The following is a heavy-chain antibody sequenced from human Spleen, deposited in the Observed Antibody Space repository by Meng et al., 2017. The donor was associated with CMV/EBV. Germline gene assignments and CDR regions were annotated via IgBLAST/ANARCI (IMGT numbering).Heavy chain of an antibody. V-gene: IGHV3-33*01. CDR2: IWYDGSNK. CDR1: GFTFSNFG. Sequence: GESLKISCAASGFTFSNFGMHWVHQAPGKGLEWVAAIWYDGSNKYYTDSMKGRFTISRDNSKNTLYLQMNSLRAEDTAVYYCARGTNGVNWFDPWGRGTLVTVSS. J-gene: IGHJ5*02. D-gene: IGHD2-8*01. CDR3: ARGTNGVNWFDP.